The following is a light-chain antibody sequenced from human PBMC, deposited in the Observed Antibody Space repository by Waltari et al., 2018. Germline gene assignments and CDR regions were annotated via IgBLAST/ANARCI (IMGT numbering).Light chain of an antibody. Sequence: DFQMTQSRSSLSASVGDRVTITCRASQSISTYLNWYQQKPGKAPNLLIYAASSLQSGVPSRFSRSGSGTDFTLTISSLQPEYFATYYCQQSYSPLTFGGGTQVEIK. CDR2: AAS. J-gene: IGKJ4*01. CDR3: QQSYSPLT. V-gene: IGKV1-39*01. CDR1: QSISTY.